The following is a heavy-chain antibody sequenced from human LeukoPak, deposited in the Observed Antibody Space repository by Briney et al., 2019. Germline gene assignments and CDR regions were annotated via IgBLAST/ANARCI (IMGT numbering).Heavy chain of an antibody. CDR3: ARGSGDGYNFVY. V-gene: IGHV4-39*07. Sequence: SETLSLTCTVSGGSISSSSYYWGWIRQPPGKGLEWIGSIYYSGSIYYNPSLKSRVTISVDTSKNQFSLKLSSVTAADTAVYYCARGSGDGYNFVYWGQGTLVTVSS. J-gene: IGHJ4*02. CDR2: IYYSGSI. CDR1: GGSISSSSYY. D-gene: IGHD5-24*01.